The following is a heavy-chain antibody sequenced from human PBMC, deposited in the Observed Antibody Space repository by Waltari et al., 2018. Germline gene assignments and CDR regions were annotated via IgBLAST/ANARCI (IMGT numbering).Heavy chain of an antibody. V-gene: IGHV5-51*01. D-gene: IGHD3-10*01. CDR3: ARGISGFDY. J-gene: IGHJ4*02. CDR2: IYPGDSDT. CDR1: GYSFGPYW. Sequence: QLVQSGAEVKKPGESLSISCTCSGYSFGPYWIGWVRQMPGKGLEWVGTIYPGDSDTRYSPSFQGQVTISADKSSSTAFLHWSSLNASDTAIYYCARGISGFDYWGQGTLVTVSS.